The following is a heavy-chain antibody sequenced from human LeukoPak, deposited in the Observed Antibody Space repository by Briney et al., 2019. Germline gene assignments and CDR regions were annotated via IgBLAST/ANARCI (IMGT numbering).Heavy chain of an antibody. J-gene: IGHJ4*02. D-gene: IGHD3-16*01. CDR2: IYHSGST. CDR3: ARERGFYDYGWGSYPDY. CDR1: GYSISSAYY. V-gene: IGHV4-38-2*02. Sequence: SETLSLTCTVSGYSISSAYYWGWIRQPPGKGLEWIGNIYHSGSTYYNPSLKSRVTMSVDTSKNQFSLKLSSVTAADTAVYYCARERGFYDYGWGSYPDYWGQGTLVTVSS.